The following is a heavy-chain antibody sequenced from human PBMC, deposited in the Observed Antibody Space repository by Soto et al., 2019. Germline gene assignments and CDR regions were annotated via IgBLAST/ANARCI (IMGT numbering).Heavy chain of an antibody. Sequence: GVSVKASFKACGYRFNTYGITLVRQAPGQGLEWVAWMTAYNGHTNSAHKLQDRVTMTTDISTSTAYMELRSLRSDDTAVYYCARGQGEYCSGGSCYANYYYHGLDVWGQGTTVTVSS. CDR1: GYRFNTYG. V-gene: IGHV1-18*01. CDR3: ARGQGEYCSGGSCYANYYYHGLDV. J-gene: IGHJ6*02. D-gene: IGHD2-15*01. CDR2: MTAYNGHT.